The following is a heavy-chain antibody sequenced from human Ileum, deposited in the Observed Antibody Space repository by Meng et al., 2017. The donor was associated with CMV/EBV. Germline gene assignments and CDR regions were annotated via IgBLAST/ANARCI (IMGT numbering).Heavy chain of an antibody. V-gene: IGHV3-33*01. D-gene: IGHD6-6*01. CDR2: IWSDGSNK. Sequence: GGSLRLSCAASGFTFSNYGIHWVRQAPGKGLEWVAVIWSDGSNKYYADSVKGRFTISRDNSKNTLYLQMNRLRAEDTALYYCARDYGFGTSSMGMDVWGQGTTVTVSS. CDR3: ARDYGFGTSSMGMDV. J-gene: IGHJ6*02. CDR1: GFTFSNYG.